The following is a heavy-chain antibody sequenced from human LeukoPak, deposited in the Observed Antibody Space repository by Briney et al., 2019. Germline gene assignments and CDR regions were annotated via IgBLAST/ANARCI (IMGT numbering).Heavy chain of an antibody. CDR3: ARAFSSWPHYYYYYMDV. CDR1: GGSFSGYY. CDR2: INHSGST. Sequence: SETLSLTCAVYGGSFSGYYWSWIRQPPGKGLEWIGEINHSGSTNYNPSLKSRVTISVDTSKNQFSLKLSSVTAADTAVYYCARAFSSWPHYYYYYMDVWGKGTTVTISS. J-gene: IGHJ6*03. V-gene: IGHV4-34*01. D-gene: IGHD6-13*01.